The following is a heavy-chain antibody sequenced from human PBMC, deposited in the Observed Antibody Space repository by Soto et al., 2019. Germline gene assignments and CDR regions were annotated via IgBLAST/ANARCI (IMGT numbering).Heavy chain of an antibody. CDR3: ARDRVAYCGGDCYSLVWPFDY. Sequence: SVKVSCKASGGTFSSYAISWVRQAPGQGLEWMGGIIPIFGTANYAQKFQGRVTITADESTSTAYMELSSLRSEDTAVYYCARDRVAYCGGDCYSLVWPFDYWGQGTLVTVSS. CDR2: IIPIFGTA. J-gene: IGHJ4*02. D-gene: IGHD2-21*02. CDR1: GGTFSSYA. V-gene: IGHV1-69*13.